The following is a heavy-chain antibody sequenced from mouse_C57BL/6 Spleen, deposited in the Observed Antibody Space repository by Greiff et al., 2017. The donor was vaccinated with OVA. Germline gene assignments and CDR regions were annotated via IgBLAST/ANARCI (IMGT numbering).Heavy chain of an antibody. V-gene: IGHV1-47*01. CDR3: AKRRYEDAMDY. CDR1: GYTFTTYP. J-gene: IGHJ4*01. Sequence: QVQLQQSGAELVKPGASVKMSCKASGYTFTTYPIEWVKQNPGQSLEWIGTFHPHNDDTKYNEKFPGKATLTVDTSSSTVYLVLSLVTADDSAVYYCAKRRYEDAMDYWGQGTAVTVSS. CDR2: FHPHNDDT. D-gene: IGHD2-14*01.